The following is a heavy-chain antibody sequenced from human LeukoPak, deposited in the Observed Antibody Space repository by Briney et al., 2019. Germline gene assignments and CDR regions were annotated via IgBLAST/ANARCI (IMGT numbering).Heavy chain of an antibody. CDR3: ARGRSNGWFY. Sequence: SETLSLTCTVSGYSISSDYYWGWIRQPPGKGLEWIGSIHHSGRTYYNPSLKGRVTISVDTSKNQFSLKLSSVTAADTAVYYCARGRSNGWFYWGQGTLVTVSS. CDR2: IHHSGRT. D-gene: IGHD2-8*01. J-gene: IGHJ4*02. CDR1: GYSISSDYY. V-gene: IGHV4-38-2*02.